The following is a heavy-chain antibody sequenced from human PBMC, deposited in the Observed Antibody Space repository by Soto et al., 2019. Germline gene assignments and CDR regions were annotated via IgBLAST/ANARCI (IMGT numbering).Heavy chain of an antibody. V-gene: IGHV3-23*01. CDR2: ISGSGGYT. Sequence: EVQLLESGGGLVQPGGSLRLSCAASEVTFSSYPMTWVRQAPGKGLEWVSSISGSGGYTPYADSVKGRFTISRDNSKNMLYLQMNSRRAEDTAVYYCVKDAPRTCVWGQGTTVTVSS. J-gene: IGHJ6*02. CDR3: VKDAPRTCV. CDR1: EVTFSSYP.